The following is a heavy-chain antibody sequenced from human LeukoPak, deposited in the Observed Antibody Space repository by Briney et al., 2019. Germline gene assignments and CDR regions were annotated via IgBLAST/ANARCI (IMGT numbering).Heavy chain of an antibody. Sequence: ASVKVSCTVSGYSFTSNYIHWVRQAPGQGREWMGLIYPRDGSTSYAQRFQDRVTVTRDTSTSTVHMELSGLRSEDTAVYYCARDQEGFDYWGQGTLVTVSS. CDR2: IYPRDGST. CDR3: ARDQEGFDY. V-gene: IGHV1-46*01. CDR1: GYSFTSNY. J-gene: IGHJ4*02.